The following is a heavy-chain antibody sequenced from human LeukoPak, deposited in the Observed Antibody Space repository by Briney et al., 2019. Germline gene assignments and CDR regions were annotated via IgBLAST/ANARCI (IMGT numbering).Heavy chain of an antibody. J-gene: IGHJ4*02. V-gene: IGHV3-33*01. Sequence: GGSLRLSCAASGFTFSNYGMHWVRQAPGKGLEWLAVIWYDGGNKYYADSVKGRFTISRDNSKNTLYLQMNSLRAEDTAVYYCTAGSGSYRIDYWGQGTLVIVSS. CDR3: TAGSGSYRIDY. CDR1: GFTFSNYG. CDR2: IWYDGGNK. D-gene: IGHD3-10*01.